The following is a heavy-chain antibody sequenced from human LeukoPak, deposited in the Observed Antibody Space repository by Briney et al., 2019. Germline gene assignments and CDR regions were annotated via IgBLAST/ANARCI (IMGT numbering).Heavy chain of an antibody. CDR1: GYTFTSYD. Sequence: ASVKVSCKASGYTFTSYDINWVRQAAGQGLEWMGYMNPNSGMIVYAQKFQGRVTMTSNNSISTAYMELSSLRSEDTAVYYCARVPRELAGKWGQGTLVTVSS. D-gene: IGHD1-26*01. CDR3: ARVPRELAGK. J-gene: IGHJ4*02. V-gene: IGHV1-8*01. CDR2: MNPNSGMI.